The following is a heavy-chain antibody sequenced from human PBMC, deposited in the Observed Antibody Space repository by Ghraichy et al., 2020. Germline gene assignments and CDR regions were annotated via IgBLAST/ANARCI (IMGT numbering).Heavy chain of an antibody. Sequence: GESLNISCAASGFTFSIYSMNWVRQAPGKGLEWVSSISSSSNYIYYADSVKGRFTISRDNAKNSLYLQMNSLRAEDTAVYYCARPYGDSRNDAFDIWGQGTMVTVSS. CDR1: GFTFSIYS. CDR3: ARPYGDSRNDAFDI. CDR2: ISSSSNYI. V-gene: IGHV3-21*01. J-gene: IGHJ3*02. D-gene: IGHD4-17*01.